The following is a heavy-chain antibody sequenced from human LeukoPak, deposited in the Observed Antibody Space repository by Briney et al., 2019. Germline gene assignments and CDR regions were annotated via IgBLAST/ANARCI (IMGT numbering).Heavy chain of an antibody. D-gene: IGHD6-19*01. Sequence: ASGKVSCKASGYTFTGYYMHWVRQAPGQGLEWMGRINPNSGGTNYAQKFQGRVTMTRDTSISTAYMELSRLRSEAKAVYNCARDYRASSGWYSKNYWFDPWGQGTLVTVSS. CDR1: GYTFTGYY. V-gene: IGHV1-2*06. J-gene: IGHJ5*02. CDR2: INPNSGGT. CDR3: ARDYRASSGWYSKNYWFDP.